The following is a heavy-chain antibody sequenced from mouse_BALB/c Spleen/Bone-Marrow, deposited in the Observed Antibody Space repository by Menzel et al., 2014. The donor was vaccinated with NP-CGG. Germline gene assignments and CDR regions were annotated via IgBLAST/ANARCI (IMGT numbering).Heavy chain of an antibody. CDR3: ARELGGAY. D-gene: IGHD4-1*01. CDR2: TYPYNGGTGGT. Sequence: DVQLQESGPELVKPGASVMISCKASGYTFTDYNMHWVKQSHGKSLEWIGYTYPYNGGTGGTGYNQKFKSKAILTVDKSSSTAYMELRSLTSEDSAVYYCARELGGAYWGQGTLVTVSA. CDR1: GYTFTDYN. V-gene: IGHV1S29*02. J-gene: IGHJ3*01.